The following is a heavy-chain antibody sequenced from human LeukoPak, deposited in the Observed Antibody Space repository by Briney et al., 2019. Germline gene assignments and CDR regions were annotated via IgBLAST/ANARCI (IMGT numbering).Heavy chain of an antibody. Sequence: SSVKVSCQPSGCTFSSYAISLVRQAPGEGREWVGGIIPIFGTANYAQKFQGRVTITADESTSTAYMELSSLRSEDTAVYYCARADLGGSGSPSGYWGQGTLVTVSS. V-gene: IGHV1-69*01. CDR2: IIPIFGTA. CDR3: ARADLGGSGSPSGY. D-gene: IGHD3-10*01. J-gene: IGHJ4*02. CDR1: GCTFSSYA.